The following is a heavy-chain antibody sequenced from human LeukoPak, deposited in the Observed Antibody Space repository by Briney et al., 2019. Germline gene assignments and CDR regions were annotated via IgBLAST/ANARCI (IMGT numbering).Heavy chain of an antibody. CDR1: GGSISSGRNY. D-gene: IGHD3-10*01. CDR2: IYIFSGST. Sequence: SETLSLTCTVSGGSISSGRNYWTWIRQPAGKGLEWIGRIYIFSGSTNYNPSLKSRVTISVDTSKNQFSLKLTSVTAADTAVYYCARDWYYSSGSQNWFDPWGQGTLVTVSS. CDR3: ARDWYYSSGSQNWFDP. V-gene: IGHV4-61*02. J-gene: IGHJ5*02.